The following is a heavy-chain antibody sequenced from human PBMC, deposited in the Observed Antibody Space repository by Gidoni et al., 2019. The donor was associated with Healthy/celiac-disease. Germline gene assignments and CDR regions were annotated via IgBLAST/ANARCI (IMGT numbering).Heavy chain of an antibody. D-gene: IGHD4-17*01. CDR1: GFTFSNAW. V-gene: IGHV3-15*07. CDR2: SKSKTDGGTT. CDR3: TTDSADYGDYGMDV. Sequence: EVQLVESGGGLVKPGGSLRLSCAASGFTFSNAWMNWVRQAPGKGLEWVGRSKSKTDGGTTDYAAPVKGRFTISRDDSKNTLYLQMNSLKTEDTAVYYCTTDSADYGDYGMDVWGQGTTVTVSS. J-gene: IGHJ6*02.